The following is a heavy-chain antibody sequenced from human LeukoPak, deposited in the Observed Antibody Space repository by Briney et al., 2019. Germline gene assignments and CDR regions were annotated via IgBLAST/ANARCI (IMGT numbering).Heavy chain of an antibody. Sequence: PGGSLRLSCAASGFTFSDYAMCWIRQAPGQGLEWVSTISGSATSTYYADSVKGRFTISRDNSRNTIYLQMHGLRAEDTAIYYCAKDHMTSNDYWGQGTLITVSS. V-gene: IGHV3-23*01. CDR2: ISGSATST. D-gene: IGHD4-11*01. J-gene: IGHJ4*02. CDR3: AKDHMTSNDY. CDR1: GFTFSDYA.